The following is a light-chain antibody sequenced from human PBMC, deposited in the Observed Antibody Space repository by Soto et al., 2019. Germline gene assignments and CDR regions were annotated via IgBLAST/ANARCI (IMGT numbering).Light chain of an antibody. CDR3: QQYNNRPPWT. CDR2: GAS. Sequence: EIVMTQSPGTLSVSPGERATLSCRASQTIDTNLAWYQQKPGQAPRLLIFGASTRATGILARFSGSGSGTKFSRTNTSLQSEDFPLYYCQQYNNRPPWTFGQGTKVDIK. V-gene: IGKV3-15*01. J-gene: IGKJ1*01. CDR1: QTIDTN.